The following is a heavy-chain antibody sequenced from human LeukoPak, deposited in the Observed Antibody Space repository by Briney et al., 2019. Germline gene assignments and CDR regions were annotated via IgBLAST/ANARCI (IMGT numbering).Heavy chain of an antibody. CDR1: GGSISSGDYY. Sequence: PSETLSLTCTVSGGSISSGDYYWSWIRQPPGKGLEWIGYIYYSGSTYYNPSLKSRVTISVDTSKNQFSLKLSSVTAADTAVYYCARVLRGVIIAAIDYWGQGTLVTVSS. CDR3: ARVLRGVIIAAIDY. D-gene: IGHD3-10*01. V-gene: IGHV4-30-4*01. J-gene: IGHJ4*02. CDR2: IYYSGST.